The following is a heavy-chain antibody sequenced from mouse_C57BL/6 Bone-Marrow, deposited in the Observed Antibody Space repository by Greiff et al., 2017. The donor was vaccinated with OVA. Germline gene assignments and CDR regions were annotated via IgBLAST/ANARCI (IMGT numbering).Heavy chain of an antibody. CDR1: GFTFSSYA. CDR2: ISDGGSYP. J-gene: IGHJ4*01. CDR3: AREYDYGAMDY. D-gene: IGHD2-10*02. Sequence: VQLKESGGGLVKPGGSLKLSCAASGFTFSSYALSWVRQTPEKRLAWVATISDGGSYPYYPDNVKGRFTISRDNAKNNLYRQMSHLKSEDTAMYYCAREYDYGAMDYGGQGTSGTVSS. V-gene: IGHV5-4*01.